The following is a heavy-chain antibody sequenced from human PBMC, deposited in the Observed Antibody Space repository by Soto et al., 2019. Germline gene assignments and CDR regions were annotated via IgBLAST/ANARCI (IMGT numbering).Heavy chain of an antibody. V-gene: IGHV4-61*05. J-gene: IGHJ4*02. CDR3: ARHVYYSDSSGSYYYSDY. Sequence: SETLSLTCTVSGGSINNNHYYWGWIRQPPGKGLEWIGDIYDSGTNYNPSLKSRLTMSIDTSKNQFSLKLSSVTAADTAVYYCARHVYYSDSSGSYYYSDYWGQGTLVTVSS. CDR2: IYDSGT. CDR1: GGSINNNHYY. D-gene: IGHD3-22*01.